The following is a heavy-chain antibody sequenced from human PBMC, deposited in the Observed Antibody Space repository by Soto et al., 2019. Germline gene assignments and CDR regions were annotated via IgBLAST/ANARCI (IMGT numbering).Heavy chain of an antibody. J-gene: IGHJ3*02. CDR2: IRTKTYGGTT. D-gene: IGHD3-22*01. Sequence: PGGSLRLSCTASEFTFGDYAMSWFRQAPGKGLGWVGFIRTKTYGGTTEYAASVKGRFTISRDDSKSIAYLQMNSLKTEDTAVYYCTREASFYYDSSGYYYDAFDIWGQGTMVTVSS. CDR1: EFTFGDYA. CDR3: TREASFYYDSSGYYYDAFDI. V-gene: IGHV3-49*03.